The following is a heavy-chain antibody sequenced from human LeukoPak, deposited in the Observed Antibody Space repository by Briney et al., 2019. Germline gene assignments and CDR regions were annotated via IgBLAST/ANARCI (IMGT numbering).Heavy chain of an antibody. CDR2: ISSSGSTI. J-gene: IGHJ6*03. CDR1: GFTFSDYY. D-gene: IGHD6-19*01. V-gene: IGHV3-11*04. CDR3: AIDPVHSGGWFAVSYYYMDV. Sequence: GGSLRLSCAASGFTFSDYYMSWIRQAAGKGLEWVSYISSSGSTIYYADSVKGRFTISRDNAKNSLYLQMNSLRAEDTAVYYCAIDPVHSGGWFAVSYYYMDVWGKGTTVTVSS.